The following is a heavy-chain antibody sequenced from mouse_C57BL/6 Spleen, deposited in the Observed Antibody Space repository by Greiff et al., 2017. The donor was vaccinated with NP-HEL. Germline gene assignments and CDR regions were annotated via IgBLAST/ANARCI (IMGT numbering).Heavy chain of an antibody. CDR1: GFTFSSYG. CDR2: ISSGGSYT. V-gene: IGHV5-6*02. J-gene: IGHJ2*01. CDR3: ARRPAPGNYFDY. Sequence: EVKLMESGGDLVKPGGSLKLSCAASGFTFSSYGMSWVRQTPDKRLEWVATISSGGSYTYYPDSVKGRFPIYRDNAKNTLYLQSSSLKSEDTAMYYCARRPAPGNYFDYWGQGTTLTVSS.